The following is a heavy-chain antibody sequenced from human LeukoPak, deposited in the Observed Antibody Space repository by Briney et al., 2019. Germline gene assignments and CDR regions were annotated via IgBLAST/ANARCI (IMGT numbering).Heavy chain of an antibody. J-gene: IGHJ4*02. CDR1: GFTFSSYS. Sequence: GGSLRLSCAASGFTFSSYSMNWVRQAPGKGLEWVSYISSSSSTIYYADSVKGRFTISRDNAKNSLYLQMNSLRAEDTAVYYCAKEIRGTDYWGQGTLVTVSS. CDR3: AKEIRGTDY. D-gene: IGHD1-1*01. CDR2: ISSSSSTI. V-gene: IGHV3-48*01.